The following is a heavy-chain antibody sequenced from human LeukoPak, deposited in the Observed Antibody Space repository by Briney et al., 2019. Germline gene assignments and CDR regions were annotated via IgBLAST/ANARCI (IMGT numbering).Heavy chain of an antibody. CDR3: ARLGWWDS. D-gene: IGHD2-15*01. CDR1: GFSFSTHW. J-gene: IGHJ4*02. CDR2: IYYSGST. V-gene: IGHV4-59*05. Sequence: KAGGSLRLSCAASGFSFSTHWMSWFRQAPGKGLEWIGSIYYSGSTYYNPSLNSRVTISVDTSKNQFSLKVSSVTAADTAVYYCARLGWWDSWGQGTLVTVSS.